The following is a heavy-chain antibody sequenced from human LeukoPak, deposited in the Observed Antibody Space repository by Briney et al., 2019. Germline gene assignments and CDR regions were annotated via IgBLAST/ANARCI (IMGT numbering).Heavy chain of an antibody. CDR2: IYYSGST. CDR3: ARDPRKFYYFDY. Sequence: PSETLSLTCTVSGGSISSSSYYWGWIRQPPGKGLEWIGSIYYSGSTYYNPSLKSRVTISVDTSKNQFSLKLSSVTAADTAVYYCARDPRKFYYFDYWGQGTLVTVSS. V-gene: IGHV4-39*07. CDR1: GGSISSSSYY. D-gene: IGHD3-3*01. J-gene: IGHJ4*02.